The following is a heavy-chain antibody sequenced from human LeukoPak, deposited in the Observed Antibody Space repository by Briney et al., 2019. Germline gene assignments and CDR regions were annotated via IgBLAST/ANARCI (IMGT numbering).Heavy chain of an antibody. CDR1: GFTFSSYG. Sequence: GGSLRLSCAASGFTFSSYGMHWVRQAPGKGLEWVAFIRYDGSNKYYADSVKGRFTISRDNSKNTLYLQMNSLRAEDTAVYYCARARTAILNYWGQGTLVTVSS. J-gene: IGHJ4*02. CDR2: IRYDGSNK. V-gene: IGHV3-30*02. CDR3: ARARTAILNY. D-gene: IGHD2-21*02.